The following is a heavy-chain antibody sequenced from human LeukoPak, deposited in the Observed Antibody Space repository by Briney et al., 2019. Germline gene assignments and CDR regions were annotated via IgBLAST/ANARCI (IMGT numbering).Heavy chain of an antibody. CDR2: ISKDGSTT. D-gene: IGHD2-2*01. V-gene: IGHV3-30*18. Sequence: GGSLRLSCAASEFTFSSYGMHWVRQAPGKGLEWVAVISKDGSTTYYADSVKGRFTISRDNSKNLYLQMNSLRPEDTAVYYCAKAGCSTTSCWAFDIWGQGTMVSVSS. J-gene: IGHJ3*02. CDR3: AKAGCSTTSCWAFDI. CDR1: EFTFSSYG.